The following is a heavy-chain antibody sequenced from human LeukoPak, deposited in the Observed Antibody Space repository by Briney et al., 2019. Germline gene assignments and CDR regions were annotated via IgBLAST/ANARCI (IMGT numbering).Heavy chain of an antibody. CDR3: ARALNDYYYYGMDV. CDR2: ISAYNGNT. CDR1: GYTFTSYG. J-gene: IGHJ6*02. V-gene: IGHV1-18*01. Sequence: ASVKVSCKASGYTFTSYGISWVRQAPGQGLEWMGWISAYNGNTNYAQKLQGRVTMTTDTSTSTAYMELRSLRSDDTAVYYSARALNDYYYYGMDVWGQGTTVTVSS.